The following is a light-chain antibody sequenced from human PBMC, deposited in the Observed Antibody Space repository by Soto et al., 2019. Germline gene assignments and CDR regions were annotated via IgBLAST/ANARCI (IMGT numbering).Light chain of an antibody. CDR2: AAS. V-gene: IGKV1-39*01. Sequence: DIQMTQSPSTLSVSVGDRFTITCRASQSISSNLNWYQQKPGKVPKLLIYAASSLQSGVPSRFSGSGSGTDFTLTINSLQPEDFATYYCQQSYSSPPTFGQGTKVDIK. J-gene: IGKJ1*01. CDR1: QSISSN. CDR3: QQSYSSPPT.